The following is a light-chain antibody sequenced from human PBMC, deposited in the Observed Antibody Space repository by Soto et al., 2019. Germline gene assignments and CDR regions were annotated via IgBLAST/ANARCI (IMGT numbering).Light chain of an antibody. CDR3: SSYAGSSNV. CDR1: SSDVGSYNY. CDR2: EVN. V-gene: IGLV2-8*01. Sequence: QSVLTQPASVSGSPGQSITISCTGTSSDVGSYNYVSWYQQHPGKAPKLMIYEVNKRPSGVPDRFSGSKSGNTASLTVSGLQAEDEADYSCSSYAGSSNVFGTGTKVTVL. J-gene: IGLJ1*01.